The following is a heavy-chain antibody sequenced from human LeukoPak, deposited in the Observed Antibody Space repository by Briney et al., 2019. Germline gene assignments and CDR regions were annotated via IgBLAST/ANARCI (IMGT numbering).Heavy chain of an antibody. CDR1: VGAISSDY. D-gene: IGHD5-12*01. J-gene: IGHJ4*02. V-gene: IGHV4-59*01. CDR2: IYNGGST. Sequence: SETLSLTCTVSVGAISSDYWSWVRQPPGKGLEWSVCIYNGGSTNYTPSLKSLVTISVYTSKNQISLKMSYLNAAGTAVYYCARQSCYDLPYFDFWGQGTLVPVST. CDR3: ARQSCYDLPYFDF.